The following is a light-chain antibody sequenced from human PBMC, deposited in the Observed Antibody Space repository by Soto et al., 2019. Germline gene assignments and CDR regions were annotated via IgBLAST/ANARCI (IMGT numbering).Light chain of an antibody. CDR2: KAS. J-gene: IGKJ4*01. CDR1: QSISSW. V-gene: IGKV1-5*03. Sequence: DIQMPQSPSALSASVGDRVTITCRASQSISSWLAWYQQNPGKAPKLLIYKASTINSGVPSRFSGSGSGTDFTLTISTLQAEDLAVYYCQQYYSYPLTFGGGTKVDIK. CDR3: QQYYSYPLT.